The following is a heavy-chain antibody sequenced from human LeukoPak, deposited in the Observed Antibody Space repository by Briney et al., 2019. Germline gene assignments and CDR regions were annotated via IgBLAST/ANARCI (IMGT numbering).Heavy chain of an antibody. CDR3: AKDDYYVSSGYYHGDDAFDI. Sequence: PGRSLRPSWAASGFTFSSYGMHWVRQAPGKGLEWVAVIWYDGSNQYYADSVKGRFTISRDNSKTTPSLQMNSRRAEDTAVYYCAKDDYYVSSGYYHGDDAFDIWVQGTMVGDCS. CDR2: IWYDGSNQ. CDR1: GFTFSSYG. J-gene: IGHJ3*02. V-gene: IGHV3-33*06. D-gene: IGHD3-22*01.